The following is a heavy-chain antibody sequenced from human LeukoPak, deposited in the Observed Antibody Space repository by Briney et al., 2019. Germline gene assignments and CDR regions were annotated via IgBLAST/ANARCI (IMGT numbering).Heavy chain of an antibody. CDR1: GFTFSSYA. J-gene: IGHJ4*02. CDR3: AREAGNRGYSGYERGPLGY. D-gene: IGHD5-12*01. Sequence: PGGSLRLSCAASGFTFSSYAMHWVRQAPGKGLEWVAVISYDGSNKYYADSVKGRFTISRDNSKNTLYLQMNSLTAADTAVYYCAREAGNRGYSGYERGPLGYWGQGTLVTVSS. V-gene: IGHV3-30-3*01. CDR2: ISYDGSNK.